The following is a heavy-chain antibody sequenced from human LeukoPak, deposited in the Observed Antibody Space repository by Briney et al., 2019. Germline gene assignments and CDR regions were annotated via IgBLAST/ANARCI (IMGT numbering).Heavy chain of an antibody. Sequence: SQTLSLTCTVSDGSISSDNYYWNWIRQPAGKGLEWIGRIYNNGITNYNPSLRSRVTISVDTSKKQFSLTLSSVTAAGTAVYYCARGYKSGWFHGYNWFDPWGQGTLVTVSS. CDR3: ARGYKSGWFHGYNWFDP. CDR2: IYNNGIT. J-gene: IGHJ5*02. V-gene: IGHV4-61*02. CDR1: DGSISSDNYY. D-gene: IGHD6-19*01.